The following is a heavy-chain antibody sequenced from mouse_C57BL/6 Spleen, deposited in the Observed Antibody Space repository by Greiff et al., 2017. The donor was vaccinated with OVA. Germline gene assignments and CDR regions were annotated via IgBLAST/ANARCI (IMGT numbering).Heavy chain of an antibody. Sequence: QVQLQQSGPGLVQPSQSLSITCTVSGFSFTSYGVHWVRQSPGKGLEWLGVIWSGGSTDYNAAFISRLSISKDNSKSQVFFKMNSLQADDTAIYYCASPYYYGSFDVWGTGTTVTVSS. V-gene: IGHV2-2*01. CDR1: GFSFTSYG. J-gene: IGHJ1*03. D-gene: IGHD1-1*01. CDR2: IWSGGST. CDR3: ASPYYYGSFDV.